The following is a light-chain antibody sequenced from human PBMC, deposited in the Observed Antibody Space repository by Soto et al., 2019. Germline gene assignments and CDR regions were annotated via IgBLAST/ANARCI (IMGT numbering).Light chain of an antibody. CDR2: EVE. CDR3: SSSTTSYSYV. CDR1: GRDMGAYNY. J-gene: IGLJ1*01. Sequence: QSVLTQPGSVSGSPGQSITISCSGSGRDMGAYNYVSWYQQHPGKAPKLIIYEVENRPSGVSNRFSASKSAFTASLTLSRLQAEDQADHYCSSSTTSYSYVFGPGTKVTLL. V-gene: IGLV2-14*01.